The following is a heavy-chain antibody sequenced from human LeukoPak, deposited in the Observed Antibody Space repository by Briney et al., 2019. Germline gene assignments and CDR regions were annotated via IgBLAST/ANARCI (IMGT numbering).Heavy chain of an antibody. CDR1: GYTFTGYY. CDR3: ARVNGHYTYPDW. V-gene: IGHV1-2*02. J-gene: IGHJ4*02. CDR2: INTKSSAT. Sequence: ASVKVSCKASGYTFTGYYMHWVRQAPGQGLEWMGWINTKSSATNYAQKLQGRVTMTRDTSISTAYMELSRVRSDDSALYYCARVNGHYTYPDWWGQGTLVTVSS. D-gene: IGHD4-11*01.